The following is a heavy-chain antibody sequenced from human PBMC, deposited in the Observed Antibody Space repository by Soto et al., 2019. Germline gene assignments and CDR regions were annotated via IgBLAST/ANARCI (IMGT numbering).Heavy chain of an antibody. CDR3: ARAPKVSGSSQTRPDF. CDR1: SGSFSGYY. Sequence: SETLSLTCSIYSGSFSGYYWSWIRQPPGKGLEWIGEISQSGNTNYSPSLKSRVSISIDTSKKQFSLNLASVSAADTAVHYCARAPKVSGSSQTRPDFWGQGTLVAVSS. CDR2: ISQSGNT. J-gene: IGHJ4*02. V-gene: IGHV4-34*01. D-gene: IGHD6-6*01.